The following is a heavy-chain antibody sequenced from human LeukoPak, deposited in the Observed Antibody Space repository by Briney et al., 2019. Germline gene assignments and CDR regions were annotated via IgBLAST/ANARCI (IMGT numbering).Heavy chain of an antibody. Sequence: SETLSLTCTVSGGSISSYYWSWIRQPPGKGLEWIGYISYRGSTDSNPSLKSRVTISVDTSKNQISLKLSSVTAADTAVYYCARTYCRGGSCHFDYWGQGTLVTVSS. CDR3: ARTYCRGGSCHFDY. V-gene: IGHV4-59*08. CDR1: GGSISSYY. D-gene: IGHD2-15*01. CDR2: ISYRGST. J-gene: IGHJ4*02.